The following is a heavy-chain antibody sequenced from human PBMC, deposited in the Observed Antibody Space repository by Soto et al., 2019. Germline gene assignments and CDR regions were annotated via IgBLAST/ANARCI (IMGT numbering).Heavy chain of an antibody. V-gene: IGHV4-31*03. J-gene: IGHJ5*02. CDR1: GGSISSGGYY. D-gene: IGHD5-18*01. CDR2: IYYSGST. CDR3: ERVLGYPKENNWFDP. Sequence: SEILSLTCTVSGGSISSGGYYWSWIRQHPGKGLEWIGYIYYSGSTYYNPSLKSRVTISVDTSKNQFSLKLSSVTAADTAVYYCERVLGYPKENNWFDPWGQGTLVNVSS.